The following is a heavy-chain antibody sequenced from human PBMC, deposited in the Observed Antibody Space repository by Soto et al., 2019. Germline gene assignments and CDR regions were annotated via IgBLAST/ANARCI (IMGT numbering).Heavy chain of an antibody. J-gene: IGHJ2*01. CDR1: GFIFEDYD. D-gene: IGHD2-15*01. CDR2: ISWNSGDK. CDR3: VKKSCSHTRCYTGWFFDL. V-gene: IGHV3-9*01. Sequence: GGSLRLSCEASGFIFEDYDMHWVRQPPGKGLQWVSGISWNSGDKDYGDSVKGRFTISRDNAKNSLDLQMSSLRVEDTATYYCVKKSCSHTRCYTGWFFDLWGRGTLVTVSS.